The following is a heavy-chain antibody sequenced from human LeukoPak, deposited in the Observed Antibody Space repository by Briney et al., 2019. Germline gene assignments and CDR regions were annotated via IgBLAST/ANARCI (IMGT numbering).Heavy chain of an antibody. CDR1: GYTFTGYY. J-gene: IGHJ6*02. V-gene: IGHV1-2*04. Sequence: ASVKVSCKASGYTFTGYYMHWVRQATGQGLEWMGWINPNSGGTNYAQKFQGWVTMTRDTSISTAYMELSRLRSDDTAVYYCARSVRGSGYSYYYGMDVWGQGTTVTVSS. CDR3: ARSVRGSGYSYYYGMDV. D-gene: IGHD5-12*01. CDR2: INPNSGGT.